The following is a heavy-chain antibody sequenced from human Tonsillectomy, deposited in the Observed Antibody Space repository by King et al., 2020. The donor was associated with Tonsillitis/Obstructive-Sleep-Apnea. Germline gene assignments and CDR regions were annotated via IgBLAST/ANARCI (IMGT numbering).Heavy chain of an antibody. CDR1: GFTVSNNY. CDR2: IYSGGST. Sequence: VQLVESGGGLIQPGGSLRLSCAASGFTVSNNYMSWVRQAPGKGLEWGSVIYSGGSTYFADSVKGRFTISRDNSKNTLYLQMNSLRAEDTAVYYCASSQRPDYYYYMDVWGKGTTVTVSS. D-gene: IGHD2-2*01. CDR3: ASSQRPDYYYYMDV. V-gene: IGHV3-53*01. J-gene: IGHJ6*03.